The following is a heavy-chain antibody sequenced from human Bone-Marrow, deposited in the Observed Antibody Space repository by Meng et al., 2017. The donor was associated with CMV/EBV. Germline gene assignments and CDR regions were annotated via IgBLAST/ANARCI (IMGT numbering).Heavy chain of an antibody. CDR3: ASTGDYYGSGSLPFDY. V-gene: IGHV4-31*03. D-gene: IGHD3-10*01. Sequence: SETLSLTCTVSGGSISSGGYYWSWIRQHPGKGLEWIGYIYYSGSTYYNPSLKSRVTISVDTSKNQFSLKLSSVTAADTAVYYCASTGDYYGSGSLPFDYWGQGTLVTVSS. CDR1: GGSISSGGYY. CDR2: IYYSGST. J-gene: IGHJ4*02.